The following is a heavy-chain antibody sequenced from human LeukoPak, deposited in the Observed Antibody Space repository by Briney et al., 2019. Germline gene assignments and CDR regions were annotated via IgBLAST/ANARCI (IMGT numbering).Heavy chain of an antibody. Sequence: SVKVSCKASGGTFSSYAISWVRQAPGQGLEWMGRIIPILGIANYAQKFQGRVTITADKSTSTAYMELSSLRSEDTAVYYCARERDYYDSGGYHYYYYGMDVWGQGTTVTVSS. D-gene: IGHD3-22*01. CDR2: IIPILGIA. J-gene: IGHJ6*02. CDR1: GGTFSSYA. V-gene: IGHV1-69*04. CDR3: ARERDYYDSGGYHYYYYGMDV.